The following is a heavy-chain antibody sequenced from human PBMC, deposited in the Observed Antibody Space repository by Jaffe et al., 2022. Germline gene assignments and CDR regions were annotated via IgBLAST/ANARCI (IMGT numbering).Heavy chain of an antibody. J-gene: IGHJ4*02. CDR2: IHPGESDI. CDR1: GYNFRGYW. Sequence: EVQLVQSGAEVKKPGESLKISCKGSGYNFRGYWIAWVRQMPGKGLEWMGVIHPGESDIRYSPSFRGQVTITADTSINTAYLQWSSLEASDTAMYYCARQDGAALFFFDHWGQGTLVSVSS. V-gene: IGHV5-51*01. CDR3: ARQDGAALFFFDH. D-gene: IGHD4-17*01.